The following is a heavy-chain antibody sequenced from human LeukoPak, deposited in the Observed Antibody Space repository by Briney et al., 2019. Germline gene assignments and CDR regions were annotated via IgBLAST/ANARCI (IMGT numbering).Heavy chain of an antibody. CDR2: VYYTGAS. Sequence: SETLSLTCTVSGGSISSSSYYWGWIRQPPGKGLEWIGSVYYTGASYYNPSLKSRVTISIDTSKNHFSLNLTSVTAADTAVYYCASVAQTGILGRGYIDHWGQGILVTVSS. CDR1: GGSISSSSYY. D-gene: IGHD7-27*01. J-gene: IGHJ4*02. V-gene: IGHV4-39*07. CDR3: ASVAQTGILGRGYIDH.